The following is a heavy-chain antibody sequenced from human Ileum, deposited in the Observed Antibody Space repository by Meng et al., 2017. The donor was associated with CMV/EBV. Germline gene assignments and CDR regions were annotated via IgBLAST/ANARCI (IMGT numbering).Heavy chain of an antibody. CDR3: ARGSRAAWELLAN. V-gene: IGHV4-34*01. CDR2: ISRGGGT. J-gene: IGHJ4*02. CDR1: GGSFDNYH. Sequence: SETLSLTCAVFGGSFDNYHWTWIRQPPGKGLEWIGEISRGGGTAYNPALNNRVSISLDTSNNQFSLKVTSVTAADTAVYYCARGSRAAWELLANWGPGTLVTVSS. D-gene: IGHD1-26*01.